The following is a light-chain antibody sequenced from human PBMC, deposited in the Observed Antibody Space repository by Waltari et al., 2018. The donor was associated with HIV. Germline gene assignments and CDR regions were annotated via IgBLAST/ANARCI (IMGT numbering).Light chain of an antibody. CDR2: AAS. Sequence: DIQLTQSPSFLSASVGDRVPITCRASQGIRSYLACYQQKPGKAPKFLIYAASTLQSGVPLRISGSGSGTEFTLTISSLQPEDSATYYCQQLDSYPLTFGPGTRV. CDR1: QGIRSY. V-gene: IGKV1-9*01. J-gene: IGKJ3*01. CDR3: QQLDSYPLT.